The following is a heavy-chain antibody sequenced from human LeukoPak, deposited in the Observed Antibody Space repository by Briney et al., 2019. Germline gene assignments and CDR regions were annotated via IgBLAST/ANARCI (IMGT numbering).Heavy chain of an antibody. D-gene: IGHD3-16*01. CDR2: IYHSGST. CDR1: GGSISSGGYS. J-gene: IGHJ5*02. Sequence: SQTLSLTCAVSGGSISSGGYSWSWIRQPPGKGLEWIGYIYHSGSTYYNPSLKSRVTISVDRSKNQFSLKLSSVTAADTGVYYCAREYEAGWFDPWGQGTLVTVSS. CDR3: AREYEAGWFDP. V-gene: IGHV4-30-2*01.